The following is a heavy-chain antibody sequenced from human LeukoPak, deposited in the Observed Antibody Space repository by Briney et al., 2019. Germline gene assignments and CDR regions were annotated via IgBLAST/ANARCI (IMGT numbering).Heavy chain of an antibody. Sequence: GGSLRLSCTASGFPFIEYSMNWVRQAPGKGLEWISYIGIDSGNTKYADSVRGRFTISTDKAKNSLYLQMNSLRVEDTAVYYCARDHNYAFDNWGQGALVSVAS. V-gene: IGHV3-48*01. D-gene: IGHD1-1*01. CDR3: ARDHNYAFDN. CDR1: GFPFIEYS. J-gene: IGHJ4*02. CDR2: IGIDSGNT.